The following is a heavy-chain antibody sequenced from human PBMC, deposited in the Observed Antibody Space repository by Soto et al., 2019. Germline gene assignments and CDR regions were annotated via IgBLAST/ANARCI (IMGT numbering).Heavy chain of an antibody. CDR3: ARAVRTGTTFDY. V-gene: IGHV3-21*01. CDR1: GFTFSSYS. J-gene: IGHJ4*02. D-gene: IGHD1-7*01. Sequence: GGSLRLSCAASGFTFSSYSMNWVRQAPGKGLEWVSSISSSSSYIYYADSVKGRFTISRDNAKHSLYLQMNSLRAEDTAVYYCARAVRTGTTFDYWGQGTLVTVSS. CDR2: ISSSSSYI.